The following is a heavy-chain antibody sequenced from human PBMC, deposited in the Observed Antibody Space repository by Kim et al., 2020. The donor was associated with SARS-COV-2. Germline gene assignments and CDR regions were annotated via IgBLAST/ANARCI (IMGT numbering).Heavy chain of an antibody. Sequence: SETLSLTCTVSGGSISSSHYFWGWIRQPPGKGLEWIVSIYYSGNTYYNASLKSRVTISVDTSKNQFSLKLASVTAADTAVYYCARHPRASGSGTYYGGMGVWGQGTTVTVSS. V-gene: IGHV4-39*01. D-gene: IGHD3-10*01. CDR2: IYYSGNT. CDR3: ARHPRASGSGTYYGGMGV. J-gene: IGHJ6*02. CDR1: GGSISSSHYF.